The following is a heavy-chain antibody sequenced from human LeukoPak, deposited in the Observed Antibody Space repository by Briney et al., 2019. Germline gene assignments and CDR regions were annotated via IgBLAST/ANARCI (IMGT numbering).Heavy chain of an antibody. Sequence: GGSLRLFCAPSGFTFSSYGLQWVRQAPGKGLEWVAFMRDGGSNKYYADSVKGRFTLSRDNSKNTLYLQMNSLRAEDTAVYYCAKYPKVLLWFGESLGFDYWGQRTLV. CDR1: GFTFSSYG. CDR3: AKYPKVLLWFGESLGFDY. V-gene: IGHV3-30*02. D-gene: IGHD3-10*01. J-gene: IGHJ4*02. CDR2: MRDGGSNK.